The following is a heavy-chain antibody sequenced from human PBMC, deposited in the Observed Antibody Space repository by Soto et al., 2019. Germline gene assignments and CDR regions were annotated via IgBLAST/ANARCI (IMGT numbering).Heavy chain of an antibody. CDR3: ASPGGWFGYFGY. CDR2: ISGSGGST. D-gene: IGHD3-10*01. V-gene: IGHV3-23*01. Sequence: DGTLTHSCGASGFHFSSYAMSWVRTAPGKGLEWVSAISGSGGSTYYADSVKGRFTISRDNSKNTLYLQMNSLRAEDTAVYYCASPGGWFGYFGYWGQGTLVTVSS. CDR1: GFHFSSYA. J-gene: IGHJ4*02.